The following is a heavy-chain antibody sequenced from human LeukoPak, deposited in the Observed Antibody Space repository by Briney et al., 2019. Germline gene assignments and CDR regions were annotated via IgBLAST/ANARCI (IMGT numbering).Heavy chain of an antibody. CDR1: GGSFSGYY. V-gene: IGHV4-34*01. J-gene: IGHJ3*02. D-gene: IGHD2-21*02. CDR2: INHSGST. CDR3: ARGRVVVGEHIVVVTAIPGANPAFDI. Sequence: KASETLSLTCAVYGGSFSGYYWSWIRQPPGKGLEWIGEINHSGSTNYNPSLKSRVTISVDTSKNQFSLKLSSVTAADTAVYYCARGRVVVGEHIVVVTAIPGANPAFDIWGQGTMVTVSS.